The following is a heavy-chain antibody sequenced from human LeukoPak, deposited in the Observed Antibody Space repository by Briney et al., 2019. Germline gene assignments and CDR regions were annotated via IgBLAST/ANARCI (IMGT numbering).Heavy chain of an antibody. D-gene: IGHD2-2*01. CDR1: GGSISSGGYS. V-gene: IGHV4-30-2*01. Sequence: SETLSLTCAVSGGSISSGGYSWSWIRQPPGKGLEWIGYIYHSGSTYYNPSLKSRVTISVDRSKNQFSLKLSSVTAADTAVYYCARGVVVPAAKAYYFDYWGQGTLVTASS. CDR3: ARGVVVPAAKAYYFDY. J-gene: IGHJ4*02. CDR2: IYHSGST.